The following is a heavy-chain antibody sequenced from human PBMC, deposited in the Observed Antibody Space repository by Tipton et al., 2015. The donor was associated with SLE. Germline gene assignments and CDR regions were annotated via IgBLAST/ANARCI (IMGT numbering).Heavy chain of an antibody. CDR1: GFTFDDYA. Sequence: SLRLSCAASGFTFDDYAMHWVRPAPGKGLEWVSGISWNSGSIGYADSVKGRFTISRDNAKNSLYLQMNSLRAEDTALYYCAKDIKKFDAFDIWGQGTMVTVSS. CDR2: ISWNSGSI. V-gene: IGHV3-9*01. CDR3: AKDIKKFDAFDI. J-gene: IGHJ3*02.